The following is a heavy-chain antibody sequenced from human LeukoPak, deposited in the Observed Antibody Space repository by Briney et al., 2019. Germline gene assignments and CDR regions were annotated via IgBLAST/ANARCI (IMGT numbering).Heavy chain of an antibody. D-gene: IGHD2-21*01. Sequence: SETLSLTCTVSGGSISSSSYYWSWIRQPPGKGLEWIGYINYSGSTNYNPSLKSRVTMSVDTSKNQFSLKLSSVTAADTAVYCCARGDYYYGMDVWGQGTTVTVSS. J-gene: IGHJ6*02. CDR2: INYSGST. V-gene: IGHV4-61*05. CDR1: GGSISSSSYY. CDR3: ARGDYYYGMDV.